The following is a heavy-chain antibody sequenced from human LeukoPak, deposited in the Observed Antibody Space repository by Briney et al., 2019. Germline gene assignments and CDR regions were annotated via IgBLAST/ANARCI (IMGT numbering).Heavy chain of an antibody. CDR3: VKRESTVARLYS. V-gene: IGHV4-59*01. CDR1: GGSISYYY. Sequence: SETLSLTCTVSGGSISYYYWIWIRQPPGKGLEWIAYIYDGGSTNYNPSLKSRVTISVDTSKNQFSLKLRSVTAADTAVYYCVKRESTVARLYSWGQGTLVTVSS. D-gene: IGHD4-17*01. J-gene: IGHJ4*02. CDR2: IYDGGST.